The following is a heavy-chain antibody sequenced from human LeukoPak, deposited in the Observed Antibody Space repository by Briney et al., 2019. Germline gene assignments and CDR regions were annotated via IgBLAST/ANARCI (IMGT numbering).Heavy chain of an antibody. J-gene: IGHJ4*02. CDR2: IIPIFGTA. D-gene: IGHD6-13*01. V-gene: IGHV1-69*13. Sequence: ASVKVSCKASGGTFSSYAISWVRQAPGQGLEWMGGIIPIFGTANYAQKFQGRVTITADESTSTAYMELSSLRSEDTAVYYCARAEQQLGGGTGFDYWGQGTLVTVSS. CDR3: ARAEQQLGGGTGFDY. CDR1: GGTFSSYA.